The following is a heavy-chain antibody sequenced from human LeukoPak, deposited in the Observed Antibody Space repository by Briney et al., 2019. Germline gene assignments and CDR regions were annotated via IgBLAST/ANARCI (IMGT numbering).Heavy chain of an antibody. CDR2: ISSSSSYI. CDR3: ARAVGGTSSFDY. V-gene: IGHV3-21*01. CDR1: GFTFSSYS. J-gene: IGHJ4*02. Sequence: GGSLRLSCAASGFTFSSYSMNWVRQAPGKGLEWVSSISSSSSYICYADSVKGRFTISRDNAKNSLYLQMNSLRAEDTAVYYCARAVGGTSSFDYWGQGTLVTVSS. D-gene: IGHD6-19*01.